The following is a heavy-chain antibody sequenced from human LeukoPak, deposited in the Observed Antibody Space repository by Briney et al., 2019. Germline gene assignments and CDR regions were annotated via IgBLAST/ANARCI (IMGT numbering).Heavy chain of an antibody. CDR1: GYTFTSSN. D-gene: IGHD6-19*01. CDR2: MNPSSGNT. CDR3: AKGEAEAGTSSWFDP. V-gene: IGHV1-8*01. J-gene: IGHJ5*02. Sequence: ASVKVSCKVSGYTFTSSNINWVRQAPGQGLEWMGWMNPSSGNTAYAQRFQGRVTMTRDTSTNTAFLQLTSLRSEDTAVYYCAKGEAEAGTSSWFDPWGQGTLVTVSS.